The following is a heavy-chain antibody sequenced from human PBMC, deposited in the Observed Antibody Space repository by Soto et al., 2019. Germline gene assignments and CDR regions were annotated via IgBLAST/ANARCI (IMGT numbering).Heavy chain of an antibody. Sequence: EVRLVESGGGLVKPGGSLRLSCAASGFIFSSYSMNWVRQAPGKGLEWVSSISSSSSYIYYADSVKGRFTISRDNAKNSLYLQMNSLRAEDTAVYYCARETYYYGSGNLGYWGQGTLVTVSS. CDR3: ARETYYYGSGNLGY. D-gene: IGHD3-10*01. CDR1: GFIFSSYS. V-gene: IGHV3-21*01. J-gene: IGHJ4*02. CDR2: ISSSSSYI.